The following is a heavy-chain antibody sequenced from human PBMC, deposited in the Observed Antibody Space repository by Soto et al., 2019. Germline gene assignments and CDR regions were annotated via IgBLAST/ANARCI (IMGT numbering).Heavy chain of an antibody. CDR2: INHSGST. D-gene: IGHD6-13*01. Sequence: QVQLQQWGAGLLKPSETLSLTCAVYGGSFSGYYWSWIRQPPGKGLEWIGEINHSGSTNYNPSLKSRVTISVDTSKNQFSLKLSSVTAADTAVYYCARGSAVSIAAAGTVREDYYYYYMDVWGKGTTVTVSS. CDR3: ARGSAVSIAAAGTVREDYYYYYMDV. CDR1: GGSFSGYY. J-gene: IGHJ6*03. V-gene: IGHV4-34*01.